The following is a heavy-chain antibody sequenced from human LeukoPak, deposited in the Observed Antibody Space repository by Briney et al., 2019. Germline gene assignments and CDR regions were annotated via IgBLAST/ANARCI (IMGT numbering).Heavy chain of an antibody. CDR2: ISYDGSNK. Sequence: PGGSLRLSCAASGFTFNNYAIHWVRQAPGKGLEWVAFISYDGSNKYSADSVKGRFTISRDNSKNTLYLQMNSLRTEGTAVYYCAKVRGSTWNFDYWGQGTLVTVSS. D-gene: IGHD6-13*01. J-gene: IGHJ4*02. V-gene: IGHV3-30-3*01. CDR3: AKVRGSTWNFDY. CDR1: GFTFNNYA.